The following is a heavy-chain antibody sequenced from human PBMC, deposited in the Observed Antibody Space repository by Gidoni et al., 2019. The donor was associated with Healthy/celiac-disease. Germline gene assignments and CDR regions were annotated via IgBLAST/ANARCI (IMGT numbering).Heavy chain of an antibody. D-gene: IGHD2-15*01. CDR1: GFTFSDYY. V-gene: IGHV3-11*01. CDR3: ARDENGCSGGSCYRDNWFDP. Sequence: QVQMVESGGGLVKPGGSLSLSCAASGFTFSDYYMSWIRQAPGKGPEWVSYISSSGRTIYYADSVKGRFTISRDNAKNSLYLQMNSLRAEDTAVYYCARDENGCSGGSCYRDNWFDPWGQGTLVTVSS. CDR2: ISSSGRTI. J-gene: IGHJ5*02.